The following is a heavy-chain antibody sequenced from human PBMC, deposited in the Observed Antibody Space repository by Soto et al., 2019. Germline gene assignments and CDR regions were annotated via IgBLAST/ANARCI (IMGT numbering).Heavy chain of an antibody. CDR1: GESLTGYY. CDR3: VRRRVAARTYYFDY. CDR2: INHSGSI. D-gene: IGHD6-6*01. J-gene: IGHJ4*02. Sequence: QVQLQQWGAGLLKPSETLALNCGVYGESLTGYYWSWIRQPPGKTLEWIGEINHSGSINYIPSLKSRLTISVDTSKNQFSLRLRSVTASDAATYYCVRRRVAARTYYFDYWGQGNLVTVSS. V-gene: IGHV4-34*01.